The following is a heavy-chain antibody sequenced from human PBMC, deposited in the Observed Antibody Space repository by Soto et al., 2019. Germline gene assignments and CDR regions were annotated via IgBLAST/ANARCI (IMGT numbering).Heavy chain of an antibody. V-gene: IGHV4-4*02. Sequence: SETLSLTCAVSSGSISSSNWWSWVRQPPGKGLEWIGEIYHSGSTNYNPSLKSRVTISVDKSKNQFSLKLSSVTAADTAVYYCARDSSGLFDYFDYWGQGTLVTVSS. D-gene: IGHD6-19*01. CDR1: SGSISSSNW. J-gene: IGHJ4*02. CDR3: ARDSSGLFDYFDY. CDR2: IYHSGST.